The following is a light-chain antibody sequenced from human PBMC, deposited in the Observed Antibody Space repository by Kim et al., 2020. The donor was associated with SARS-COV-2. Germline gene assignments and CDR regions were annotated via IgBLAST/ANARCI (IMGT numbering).Light chain of an antibody. Sequence: ETVMTQSPLTLSVSPGERATLSCRSSQTVSSNLAWYQQKPGQVPRLLIYVASTRATGIPAMFSGSGSGTEFTLTINSLQSEDFAVYYCHQYNYCPRTFVQGTKVDIK. CDR1: QTVSSN. J-gene: IGKJ1*01. CDR2: VAS. CDR3: HQYNYCPRT. V-gene: IGKV3-15*01.